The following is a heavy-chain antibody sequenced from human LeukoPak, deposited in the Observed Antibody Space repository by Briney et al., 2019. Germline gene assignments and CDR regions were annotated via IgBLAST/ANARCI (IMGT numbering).Heavy chain of an antibody. Sequence: ASVKVSCKASGYTFSDHHMHCVRQAPGQGLEWMGKITPSDGSTTYAQKFQDRVTMTRDTSTSTVYMELNSLSSEDTAVYYCARDTYGSDYWGQGTLVTVSS. CDR3: ARDTYGSDY. CDR1: GYTFSDHH. CDR2: ITPSDGST. V-gene: IGHV1-46*01. J-gene: IGHJ4*02. D-gene: IGHD3-10*01.